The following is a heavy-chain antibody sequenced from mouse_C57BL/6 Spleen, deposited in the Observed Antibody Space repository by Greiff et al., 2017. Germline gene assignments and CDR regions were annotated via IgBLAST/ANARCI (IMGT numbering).Heavy chain of an antibody. CDR2: IYPGSGST. CDR3: ARRYYGSSYEAMDY. V-gene: IGHV1-55*01. J-gene: IGHJ4*01. Sequence: QVQLQQPGAELVKPGASVKMSCKASGYTFTSYWITWVKQRPGQGLEWIGDIYPGSGSTNYNEKFKSKATLTVDTSSSTAYMQLSSLTSEDSAVYYCARRYYGSSYEAMDYWGQGTSVTVSS. D-gene: IGHD1-1*01. CDR1: GYTFTSYW.